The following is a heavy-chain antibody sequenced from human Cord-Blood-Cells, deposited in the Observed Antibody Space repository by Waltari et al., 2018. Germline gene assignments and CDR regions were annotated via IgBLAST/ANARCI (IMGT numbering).Heavy chain of an antibody. V-gene: IGHV3-7*01. CDR2: KKKEGRGK. Sequence: EVQLVESGGGLVQPGGSLRLSCAASGFTFGSYWMSWVRQAPGKGLGWVAKKKKEGRGKYYVDSVKGRFTISRDNAKNSLYLQMNSLRAEDTAVYYCARDYSQLGDAFDIWGQGTMVTVSS. J-gene: IGHJ3*02. CDR1: GFTFGSYW. CDR3: ARDYSQLGDAFDI. D-gene: IGHD6-13*01.